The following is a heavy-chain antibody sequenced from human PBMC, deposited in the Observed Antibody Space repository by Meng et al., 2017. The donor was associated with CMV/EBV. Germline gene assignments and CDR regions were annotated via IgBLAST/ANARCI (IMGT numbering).Heavy chain of an antibody. CDR1: GIKFSDYY. CDR2: ISSTSSHT. V-gene: IGHV3-11*03. CDR3: ATAGLRWTTVQRTLDS. Sequence: LCVTGVSWVIPAGYLRLTCQASGIKFSDYYMSWIRQAPGEGLEWISYISSTSSHTNYADSVKGRFTISRANAKNSLFLQMNSLRAEDTAIYYCATAGLRWTTVQRTLDSWGQGTLVTVSS. D-gene: IGHD6-25*01. J-gene: IGHJ4*02.